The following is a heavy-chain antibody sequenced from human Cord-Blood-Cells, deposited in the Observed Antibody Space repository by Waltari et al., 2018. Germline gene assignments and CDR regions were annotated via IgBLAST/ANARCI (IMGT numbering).Heavy chain of an antibody. D-gene: IGHD6-19*01. CDR2: IYYSGST. CDR3: ARSGSGWYFDY. Sequence: QVQLQESGPGLVTPSETLYLTCTASGGSVRSGSYYWRWLRQPPGKGLEWIGYIYYSGSTNYNPSLKSRVTISVDTSKNQFSLKLSSVTAADTAVYYCARSGSGWYFDYWGQGTLVTVSS. CDR1: GGSVRSGSYY. V-gene: IGHV4-61*01. J-gene: IGHJ4*02.